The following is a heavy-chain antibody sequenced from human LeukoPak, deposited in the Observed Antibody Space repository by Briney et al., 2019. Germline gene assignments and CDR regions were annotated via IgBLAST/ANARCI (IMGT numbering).Heavy chain of an antibody. J-gene: IGHJ5*02. CDR1: GYSFTSYW. D-gene: IGHD6-19*01. CDR3: ASSRVAGVLDWFDP. Sequence: RGESLKISCKASGYSFTSYWIGWVRQMPGKGLEWMGIIYPGDPDTRYSPSFQGQVTISADKSISSAYLQWSSLKASDTAMYYCASSRVAGVLDWFDPWGQGTLVTVSS. V-gene: IGHV5-51*01. CDR2: IYPGDPDT.